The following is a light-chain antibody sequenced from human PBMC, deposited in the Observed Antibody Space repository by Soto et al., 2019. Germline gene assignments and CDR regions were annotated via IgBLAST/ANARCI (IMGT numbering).Light chain of an antibody. CDR3: QYLNGAPTIT. V-gene: IGKV1-9*01. CDR2: AAS. Sequence: DIQLTQSPSSLSASVGDGVTITCRSSQNINAYVNWYQQKSGKAPELLIYAASTLQSGVPSRFSGSGSGTEFSLTITSLQPEDFATYYCQYLNGAPTITFGQGTRLDIK. J-gene: IGKJ5*01. CDR1: QNINAY.